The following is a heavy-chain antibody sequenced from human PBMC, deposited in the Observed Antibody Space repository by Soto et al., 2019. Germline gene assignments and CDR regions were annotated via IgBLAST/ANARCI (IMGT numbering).Heavy chain of an antibody. Sequence: SETLSLTCTVSGGSITSYHWTWFRQPAGKGLEWIGRMYTSGSTNYNPSLKSRVTMSVDTSKNQLSLKLSSVTAADTAMYFCAGAQAYYYDGVDVWGQGTTVTVSS. J-gene: IGHJ6*02. CDR1: GGSITSYH. V-gene: IGHV4-4*07. CDR3: AGAQAYYYDGVDV. CDR2: MYTSGST.